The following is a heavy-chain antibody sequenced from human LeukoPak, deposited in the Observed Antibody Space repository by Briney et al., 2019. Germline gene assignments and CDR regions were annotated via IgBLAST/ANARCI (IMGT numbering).Heavy chain of an antibody. CDR3: AKEYYDFWSGYPHDY. CDR1: GFTFSSYS. D-gene: IGHD3-3*01. V-gene: IGHV3-21*04. J-gene: IGHJ4*02. Sequence: GGSLRLSCAASGFTFSSYSMNWVRQAPGKGLEWVSSISSSSGDIDYADSVKGRFTISRDNSKNTLYLQMNSLRAEDTAVYYCAKEYYDFWSGYPHDYWGQGTLVTVSS. CDR2: ISSSSGDI.